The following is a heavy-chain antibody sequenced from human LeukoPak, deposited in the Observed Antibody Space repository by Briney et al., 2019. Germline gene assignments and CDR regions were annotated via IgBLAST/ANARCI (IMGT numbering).Heavy chain of an antibody. CDR1: GYTFTSYY. CDR3: ARRSVGATFGPHFDY. V-gene: IGHV1-46*01. D-gene: IGHD1-26*01. Sequence: ASVNVSCKASGYTFTSYYMHWVRQAPGQGLEWMGIINPSGGSTSYAQKFQGRVTMTRDTSTSTVYMELSSLRSEDTAVYYCARRSVGATFGPHFDYWGQGTLVTVSS. J-gene: IGHJ4*02. CDR2: INPSGGST.